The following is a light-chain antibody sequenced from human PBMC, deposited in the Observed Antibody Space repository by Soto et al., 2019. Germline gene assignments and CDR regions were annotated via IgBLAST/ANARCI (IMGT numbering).Light chain of an antibody. J-gene: IGKJ5*01. CDR1: QSVRKY. V-gene: IGKV3-20*01. Sequence: EVVLTQSPATLSLSPGERVTLSCRASQSVRKYLGWYQQKPGQAPRLHIYGASTRATGIPDRFTGSGSGTDFTLTINRLEPEDFAIYYCQQYGSSPITFGQGTRLEI. CDR3: QQYGSSPIT. CDR2: GAS.